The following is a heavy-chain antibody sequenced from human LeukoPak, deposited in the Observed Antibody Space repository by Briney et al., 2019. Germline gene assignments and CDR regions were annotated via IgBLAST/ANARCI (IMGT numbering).Heavy chain of an antibody. V-gene: IGHV4-39*01. Sequence: PSETLSLTCTVSGGSISSSSYYWGWIRQPPGKGLEWIGSIYYSGSTYYNPSLKSRVTISVDTSKNQFSLKLSSVTAADTAVYYCARAYCTNGVCSPNFDYWGQGTLVTVSS. CDR1: GGSISSSSYY. J-gene: IGHJ4*02. D-gene: IGHD2-8*01. CDR2: IYYSGST. CDR3: ARAYCTNGVCSPNFDY.